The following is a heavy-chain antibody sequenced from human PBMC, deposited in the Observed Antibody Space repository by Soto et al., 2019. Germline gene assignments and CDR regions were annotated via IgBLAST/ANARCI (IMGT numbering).Heavy chain of an antibody. V-gene: IGHV1-18*01. D-gene: IGHD6-19*01. CDR2: INTYNGNT. Sequence: QVQLVQSGAEVKKPGASVKVSCKSSGYPFTTYGISWVRQAPGQGLEWMGWINTYNGNTNYAQKLQGRVTMTTDTSTSTAHMELRSRRSDDTAVYYCAREGASGRGGLDYWGQGTLVTVSS. CDR3: AREGASGRGGLDY. J-gene: IGHJ4*02. CDR1: GYPFTTYG.